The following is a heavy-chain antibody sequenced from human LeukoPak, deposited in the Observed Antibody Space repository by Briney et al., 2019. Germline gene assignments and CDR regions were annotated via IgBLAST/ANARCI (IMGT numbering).Heavy chain of an antibody. CDR3: TADTPSSSAQAFDY. Sequence: GGSLRLSCAAPGFTFSDVWMNWVRQAPGMGLEWVGRIKRKSDGETTDYAAPVKVRFTISRDDSKNTLFLQMNNLKTEDTAMYYCTADTPSSSAQAFDYWGQGTLVTVSS. CDR1: GFTFSDVW. J-gene: IGHJ4*02. V-gene: IGHV3-15*07. D-gene: IGHD6-19*01. CDR2: IKRKSDGETT.